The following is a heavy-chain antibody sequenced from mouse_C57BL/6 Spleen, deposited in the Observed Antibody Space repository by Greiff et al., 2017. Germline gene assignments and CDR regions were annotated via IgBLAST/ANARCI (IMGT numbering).Heavy chain of an antibody. D-gene: IGHD1-1*01. J-gene: IGHJ2*01. Sequence: LVESGAELVRPGTSVKVSCKASGYAFTNYLIEWVKERPGQGLEWIGLIYPGSGGTNYNGQFKGKATLIADKSSSTAYMQRSSLTSEDSAVYFCARGYYGSSFVYFDYWGQGTTLAVSS. CDR2: IYPGSGGT. CDR1: GYAFTNYL. CDR3: ARGYYGSSFVYFDY. V-gene: IGHV1-54*01.